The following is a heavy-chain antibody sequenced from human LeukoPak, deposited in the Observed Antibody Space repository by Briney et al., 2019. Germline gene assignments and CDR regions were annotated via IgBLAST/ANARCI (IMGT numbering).Heavy chain of an antibody. D-gene: IGHD6-19*01. J-gene: IGHJ4*02. CDR3: ARVSDSSGWYHTGY. Sequence: SGTLSLTCAVSGGSISSSNWWSWVRQPPGKGLEWIGEIYHSGSTNYNPSLKSRVTISVDESKNQFSLKLSSVTAADTAVYYCARVSDSSGWYHTGYWGQGTLVTVSS. V-gene: IGHV4-4*02. CDR2: IYHSGST. CDR1: GGSISSSNW.